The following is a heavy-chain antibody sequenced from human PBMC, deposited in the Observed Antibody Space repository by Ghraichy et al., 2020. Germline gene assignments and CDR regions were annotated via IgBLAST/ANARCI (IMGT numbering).Heavy chain of an antibody. D-gene: IGHD4-17*01. Sequence: GGSLRLSCAASGCTFSSYWMSWVRQAPGKGLEWVANIKQDGSEKYYVDSVKGRFTISRDNAKNSLYLQMNSLRAEDTAVYYWARRGYRNYGSYWYVDLWGRRTLVTVS. V-gene: IGHV3-7*01. CDR2: IKQDGSEK. CDR1: GCTFSSYW. CDR3: ARRGYRNYGSYWYVDL. J-gene: IGHJ2*01.